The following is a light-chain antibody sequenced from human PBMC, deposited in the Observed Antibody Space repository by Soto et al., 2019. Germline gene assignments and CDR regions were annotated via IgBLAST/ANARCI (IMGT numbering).Light chain of an antibody. CDR1: QSVSYN. V-gene: IGKV3-15*01. Sequence: EIVMTQSPATLSVSPGETATLACRASQSVSYNFAWYQQQPGKVPRLLIYGAFTSATGIPARFSGSGSRTACTLTISSLQSEDFAVYYCQQYKNWPPLTFGGGTKVEIK. CDR2: GAF. J-gene: IGKJ4*01. CDR3: QQYKNWPPLT.